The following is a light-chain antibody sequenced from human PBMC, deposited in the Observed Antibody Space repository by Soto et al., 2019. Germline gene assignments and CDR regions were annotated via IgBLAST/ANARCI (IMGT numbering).Light chain of an antibody. CDR2: DTS. CDR1: QSVRSS. CDR3: QQRRDWPPWT. V-gene: IGKV3-11*01. Sequence: EIVLTQSPATLSLSPGERATLSCRAGQSVRSSLAWYQQKPGQAPRLLIYDTSNRATGIPARFSGSGSGADFTLTISSLEPEDFAVYYCQQRRDWPPWTFGQGTKVEV. J-gene: IGKJ1*01.